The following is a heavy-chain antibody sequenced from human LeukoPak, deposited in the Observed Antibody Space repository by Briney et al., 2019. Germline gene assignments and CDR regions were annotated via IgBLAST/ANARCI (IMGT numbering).Heavy chain of an antibody. D-gene: IGHD6-19*01. J-gene: IGHJ5*02. V-gene: IGHV3-30*18. Sequence: GGSLRLSCVVSGFTISSHGMHWVRQAPGKGLEWVAMISYHGSAKYYGDSVQGRFTISRDISENTLYLRMDSLRPEDTAIYYCAKDWGSSGWYNYFDPWGQGTLVTVSS. CDR3: AKDWGSSGWYNYFDP. CDR1: GFTISSHG. CDR2: ISYHGSAK.